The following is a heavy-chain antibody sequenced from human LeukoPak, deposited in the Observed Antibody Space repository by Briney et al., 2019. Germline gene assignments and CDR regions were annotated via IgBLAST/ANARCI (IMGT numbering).Heavy chain of an antibody. CDR1: NGSFSGYY. V-gene: IGHV4-34*01. CDR3: ARSWTLWGYFHY. CDR2: IDRSGYT. D-gene: IGHD3-10*01. J-gene: IGHJ4*02. Sequence: SETLSLTCAVHNGSFSGYYWAWIRQTPGKGLEWIGEIDRSGYTNYSPSLSSRLTISVDWSNNHFSLNLNSVTAADTAVYYCARSWTLWGYFHYWGQGTLVTVSS.